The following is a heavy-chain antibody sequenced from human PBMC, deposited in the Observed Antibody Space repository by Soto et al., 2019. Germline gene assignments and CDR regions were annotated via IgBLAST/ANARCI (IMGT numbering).Heavy chain of an antibody. D-gene: IGHD3-10*01. Sequence: PGGSLRLSCXTSGFTASDNQMSWVRQAPGKGLEWVSVICYEGTTHYADSVKGRFTITRDISRDTVFLEMNSLRVEDTAVYYCARGDDRRKVGHWGQGTLVTVSS. V-gene: IGHV3-66*01. CDR3: ARGDDRRKVGH. CDR2: ICYEGTT. J-gene: IGHJ4*02. CDR1: GFTASDNQ.